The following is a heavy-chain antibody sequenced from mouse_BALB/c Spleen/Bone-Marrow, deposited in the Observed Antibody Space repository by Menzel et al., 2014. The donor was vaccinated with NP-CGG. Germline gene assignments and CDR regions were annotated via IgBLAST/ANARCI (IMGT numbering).Heavy chain of an antibody. D-gene: IGHD1-1*01. CDR2: INPDSSTI. CDR1: GFDFRRYW. Sequence: EVKLVESGGGLVRPGGSLKLSCAASGFDFRRYWMSWVRQAPGKGLEWIGEINPDSSTINYTPSLEDKFIISRDNAKNTLYLQMTKVRSEDTALYYCARLNYYGNLFVWGAGTTVTVSS. CDR3: ARLNYYGNLFV. J-gene: IGHJ1*01. V-gene: IGHV4-1*02.